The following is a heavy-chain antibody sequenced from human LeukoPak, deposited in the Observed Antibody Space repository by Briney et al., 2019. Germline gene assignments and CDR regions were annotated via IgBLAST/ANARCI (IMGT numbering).Heavy chain of an antibody. CDR1: GFTFSNCA. J-gene: IGHJ4*02. CDR2: ISGSGSST. V-gene: IGHV3-23*01. D-gene: IGHD2/OR15-2a*01. Sequence: GGSLRLSCAASGFTFSNCAMSWVRQAPEKGLEWVSGISGSGSSTYYADSVKGRFTISRDNSGNTLSLQMNSLRADDTAIYYCAKSCNSGNCYYNYWGQGTLVTVSS. CDR3: AKSCNSGNCYYNY.